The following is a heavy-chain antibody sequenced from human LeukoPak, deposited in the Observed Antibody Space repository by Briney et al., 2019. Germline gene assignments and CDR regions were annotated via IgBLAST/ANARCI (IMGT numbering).Heavy chain of an antibody. CDR3: ARVVSYVFYY. CDR1: GGSISSSSYY. V-gene: IGHV4-39*07. J-gene: IGHJ4*02. D-gene: IGHD5-18*01. Sequence: SGTLSLTCTVSGGSISSSSYYWGWIRQPPGKGLEWIGSIYYSGSTYYNPSLKSRVTISVDTSKNQFSLKLSSVTAADTAVYYCARVVSYVFYYWGQGTLVTVSS. CDR2: IYYSGST.